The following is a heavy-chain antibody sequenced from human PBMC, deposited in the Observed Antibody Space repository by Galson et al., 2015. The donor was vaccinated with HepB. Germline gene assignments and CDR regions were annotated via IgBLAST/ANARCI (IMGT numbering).Heavy chain of an antibody. V-gene: IGHV1-2*02. Sequence: SVKVSCKASGYTFAGYYLHWVRQAPGQGLEWMGWINPNNGGTNYAQKFQGRVTMTRDTSISTVYMELSRLRSDDTAVYYCARDANPRTIYYYYYYLDVWGKGTTFTVSS. CDR2: INPNNGGT. CDR3: ARDANPRTIYYYYYYLDV. D-gene: IGHD3-3*01. J-gene: IGHJ6*03. CDR1: GYTFAGYY.